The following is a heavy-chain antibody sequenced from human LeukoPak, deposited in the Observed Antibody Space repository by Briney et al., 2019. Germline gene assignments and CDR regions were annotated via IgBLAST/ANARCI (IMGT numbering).Heavy chain of an antibody. CDR1: GGSISGDGYH. V-gene: IGHV4-39*01. CDR2: XXXSGST. J-gene: IGHJ6*02. D-gene: IGHD3-10*01. Sequence: SETLSLTCSVSGGSISGDGYHWGWIRRPPGKGLXXXXXXXXSGSTCYKTSLKSRVTIDVDTSKNQFSLWPSSVTAADTAVYYCARTSHSGYMVRGVLYYGMDVWGQGTTVTVSS. CDR3: ARTSHSGYMVRGVLYYGMDV.